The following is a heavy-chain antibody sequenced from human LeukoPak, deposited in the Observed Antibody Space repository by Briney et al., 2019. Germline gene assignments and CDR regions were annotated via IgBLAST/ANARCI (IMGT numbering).Heavy chain of an antibody. CDR3: ARTSSWVAFDI. CDR1: GGSISSGGYY. CDR2: IYYSGST. J-gene: IGHJ3*02. Sequence: PSETLSLTCTVSGGSISSGGYYWSWIRQHPGKGLEWIGYIYYSGSTYYNPSLKSRVTISVDTSKNQFSLKLSSVTAADTAVYYCARTSSWVAFDIWGQGTMVTVSS. V-gene: IGHV4-31*03. D-gene: IGHD6-13*01.